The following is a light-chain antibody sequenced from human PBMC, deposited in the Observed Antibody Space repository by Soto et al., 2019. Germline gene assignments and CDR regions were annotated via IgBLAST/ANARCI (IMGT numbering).Light chain of an antibody. V-gene: IGKV3-15*01. Sequence: EIVMAQSPAPPSVSPGERATLSCRASQSVSSSLAWYQQRPGQAPRLLIYGASTRATGIPARFSGSGSGTEFTLTISSLQSEDFAVYYCQQYNNWPPWTFGQGTKVDIK. CDR2: GAS. CDR3: QQYNNWPPWT. CDR1: QSVSSS. J-gene: IGKJ1*01.